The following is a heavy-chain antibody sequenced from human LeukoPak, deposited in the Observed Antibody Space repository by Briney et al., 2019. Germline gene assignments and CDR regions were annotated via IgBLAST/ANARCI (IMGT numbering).Heavy chain of an antibody. CDR2: ISYDGSNK. D-gene: IGHD2-2*01. CDR3: AKVRRARIVVVPAPSTGYFDY. V-gene: IGHV3-30*18. J-gene: IGHJ4*02. Sequence: GGSLRLSCAASGFTFSSYGMHWVRQAPGKGLEWVAVISYDGSNKYYADSVKGRFTISRDNSKNTLYLQMNSLRAEDTAVYYCAKVRRARIVVVPAPSTGYFDYWGQGTLVTVSS. CDR1: GFTFSSYG.